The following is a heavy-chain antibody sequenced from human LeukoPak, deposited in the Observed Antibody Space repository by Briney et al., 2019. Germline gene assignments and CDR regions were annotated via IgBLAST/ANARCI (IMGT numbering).Heavy chain of an antibody. CDR1: GFTFSDHY. J-gene: IGHJ6*02. CDR2: TRNKANSYTT. Sequence: GGSLRLSCAASGFTFSDHYMDWVRQAPGKGLEWVGRTRNKANSYTTEYAASVRGRFTISRDDSKNSLYLQMNSLKTEDTAVYYCARGATVTTRAYYYGMDVWGQGTTVTVSS. V-gene: IGHV3-72*01. CDR3: ARGATVTTRAYYYGMDV. D-gene: IGHD4-17*01.